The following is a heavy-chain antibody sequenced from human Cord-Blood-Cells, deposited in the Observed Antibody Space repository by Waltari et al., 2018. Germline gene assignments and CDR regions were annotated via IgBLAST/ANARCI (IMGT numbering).Heavy chain of an antibody. V-gene: IGHV1-2*02. CDR1: GYTFTGYY. Sequence: QVQLVQSGAEVKKPGASVKVSCKASGYTFTGYYMHWVRQAPGQGLEWMGGINPNSGGTNYAQKFQGRVTMTRDTSISTAYMELSRLRSDDTAVYYCARVSPDDCSSTSCYFDYWGQGTLVTVSS. D-gene: IGHD2-2*01. CDR2: INPNSGGT. J-gene: IGHJ4*02. CDR3: ARVSPDDCSSTSCYFDY.